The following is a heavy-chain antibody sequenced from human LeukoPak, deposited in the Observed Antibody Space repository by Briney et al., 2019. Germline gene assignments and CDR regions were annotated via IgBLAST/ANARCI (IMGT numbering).Heavy chain of an antibody. Sequence: SETLSLTCAVYGGSLSGYYWSWIRQPPGKGLEWIGEINHSGSTNYNPSLKSRVTISVDTSKNQFSLKLSSVTAADTAVYYCARDQSIAAAGTWGQGTLVTVSS. CDR3: ARDQSIAAAGT. CDR2: INHSGST. V-gene: IGHV4-34*01. CDR1: GGSLSGYY. D-gene: IGHD6-13*01. J-gene: IGHJ5*02.